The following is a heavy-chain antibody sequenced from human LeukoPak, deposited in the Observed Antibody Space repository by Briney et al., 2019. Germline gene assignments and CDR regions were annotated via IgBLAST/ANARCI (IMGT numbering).Heavy chain of an antibody. Sequence: GGSLRLSCAASGFTFGGYGMHWVRQAPGKGLEWVAFIRYDGNNKYYADSVKGRFTISRDNSKNTLDLQMNSLRAEDTAVYYCARKTYYDYVWGSYRPNWFDPWGQGTLVTVSS. V-gene: IGHV3-30*02. D-gene: IGHD3-16*02. J-gene: IGHJ5*02. CDR1: GFTFGGYG. CDR2: IRYDGNNK. CDR3: ARKTYYDYVWGSYRPNWFDP.